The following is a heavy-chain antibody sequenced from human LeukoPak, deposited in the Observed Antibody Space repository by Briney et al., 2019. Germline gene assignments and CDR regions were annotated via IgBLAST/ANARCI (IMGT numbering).Heavy chain of an antibody. CDR3: ARRPYGLIRGIGGPTGHWFEA. D-gene: IGHD3-16*01. V-gene: IGHV4-34*01. J-gene: IGHJ5*02. CDR1: GGSISSYF. CDR2: INGGGKT. Sequence: SETLSLTCTVSGGSISSYFCSWIRQSPGKGLEWIGEINGGGKTDYNPSLKSRVTMSVDTSKNQFSLRLTSVTAADTAIYYCARRPYGLIRGIGGPTGHWFEAWGQGTLVSVSS.